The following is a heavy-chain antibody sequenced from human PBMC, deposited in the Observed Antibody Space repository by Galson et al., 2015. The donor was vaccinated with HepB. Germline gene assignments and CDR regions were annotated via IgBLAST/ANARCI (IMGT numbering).Heavy chain of an antibody. CDR2: FDPEDDET. Sequence: SVKVSCKVSGYTLSDLSMHWVRQAPGKGLEWMGGFDPEDDETIYAQNFQGRVTMTEDTATDTAYMELSSLRFEDTAVYYCASGDLNIMVRGGLYWGQGTLVTVSS. CDR3: ASGDLNIMVRGGLY. CDR1: GYTLSDLS. D-gene: IGHD3-10*01. V-gene: IGHV1-24*01. J-gene: IGHJ4*02.